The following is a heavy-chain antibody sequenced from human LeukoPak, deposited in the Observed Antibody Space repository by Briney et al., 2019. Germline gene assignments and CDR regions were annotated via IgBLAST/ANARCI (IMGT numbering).Heavy chain of an antibody. CDR3: AKVPLIAAPKHFDY. Sequence: GGSLRLSCAASGFTFSSYAMSWVRQAPGKGLDWVSTSGSGGSTYYADSVKGRFTISRDNSKNTLYLQMNSLRAEDTAVYYCAKVPLIAAPKHFDYWGQGTLVTVSS. J-gene: IGHJ4*02. D-gene: IGHD6-13*01. CDR2: SGSGGST. CDR1: GFTFSSYA. V-gene: IGHV3-23*01.